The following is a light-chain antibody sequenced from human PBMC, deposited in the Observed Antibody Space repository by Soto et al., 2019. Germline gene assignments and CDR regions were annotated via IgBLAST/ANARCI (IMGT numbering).Light chain of an antibody. Sequence: QSVLTQPASVSWAPGQSITISCTGTISDIGDYTHVSWYQQHPGKAPKLIIYEVSDRPSGVSNRFSGDKSGNEASLTISGLQPADEADYYGSSDTSHSTSAVFGGGTKLTVL. CDR3: SSDTSHSTSAV. J-gene: IGLJ2*01. CDR1: ISDIGDYTH. V-gene: IGLV2-14*01. CDR2: EVS.